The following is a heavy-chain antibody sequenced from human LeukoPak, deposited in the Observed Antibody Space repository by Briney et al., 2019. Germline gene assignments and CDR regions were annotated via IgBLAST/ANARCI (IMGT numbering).Heavy chain of an antibody. D-gene: IGHD3-10*01. CDR3: ARDSARYYGSGTIDY. Sequence: GASVKVSCKASGYTFTGYYMHWVRQAPGQGLEWMGWISAYNGNTNYAQKLQGRVTMTTDTSTSTAYMELRSLRSDDTAVYYCARDSARYYGSGTIDYWGQGTLVTVSS. V-gene: IGHV1-18*04. CDR1: GYTFTGYY. J-gene: IGHJ4*02. CDR2: ISAYNGNT.